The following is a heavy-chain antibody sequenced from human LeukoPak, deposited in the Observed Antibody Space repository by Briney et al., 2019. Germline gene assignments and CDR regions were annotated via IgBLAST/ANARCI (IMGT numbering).Heavy chain of an antibody. J-gene: IGHJ4*02. Sequence: GASVKVSCKTSGYTFTDYYIHWVRQAPGQGREWMAWMNPNSGGTSYAQKFQGRVTMTRDTSISTAYMELSRLRSDDTAVYYCARALKRVDSSSSFDYWGQGTLVTVSS. CDR2: MNPNSGGT. V-gene: IGHV1-2*02. D-gene: IGHD6-6*01. CDR3: ARALKRVDSSSSFDY. CDR1: GYTFTDYY.